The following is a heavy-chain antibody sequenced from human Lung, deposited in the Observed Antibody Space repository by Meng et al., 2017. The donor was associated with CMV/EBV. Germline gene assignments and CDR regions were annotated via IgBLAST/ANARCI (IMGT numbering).Heavy chain of an antibody. V-gene: IGHV3-7*01. J-gene: IGHJ4*02. CDR1: GYALSDYW. CDR2: IKHDGNEK. Sequence: GEXXKISCVGSGYALSDYWMSWVRRAPGKGLEWVATIKHDGNEKYHVDSAKGRFTISRDNAKNSLFLQMDSLRAEDTAMYYCANSGLSGRTRWGQGTLVTVSS. CDR3: ANSGLSGRTR.